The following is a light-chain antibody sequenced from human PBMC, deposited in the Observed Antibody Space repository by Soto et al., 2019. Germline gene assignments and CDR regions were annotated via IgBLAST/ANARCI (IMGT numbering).Light chain of an antibody. CDR3: CSFAGSYV. CDR1: SSDVGSYNL. V-gene: IGLV2-23*02. Sequence: QSVLNQPVSGSGAPGQSITISCTGTSSDVGSYNLVSWYQQHPGKAPKLMIYEVSKRPSGVSNRSSGSKSGNTASLTISGLQAEDEADYYCCSFAGSYVFGTGTKVTVL. CDR2: EVS. J-gene: IGLJ1*01.